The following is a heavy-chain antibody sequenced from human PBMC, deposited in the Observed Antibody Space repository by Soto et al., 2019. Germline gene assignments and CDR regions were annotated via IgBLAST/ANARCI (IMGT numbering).Heavy chain of an antibody. V-gene: IGHV4-39*01. Sequence: SETLSLTCTVSGGSISSSSYFWRWIRQPPGKGLEWIGSIYYSGSTYYNPSLKSRVTVSVDTSKNQFSLKLSSVTAADTAVYYCARGRRMVRGTFDYWGQGTLVTVSS. CDR1: GGSISSSSYF. CDR3: ARGRRMVRGTFDY. J-gene: IGHJ4*02. D-gene: IGHD3-10*01. CDR2: IYYSGST.